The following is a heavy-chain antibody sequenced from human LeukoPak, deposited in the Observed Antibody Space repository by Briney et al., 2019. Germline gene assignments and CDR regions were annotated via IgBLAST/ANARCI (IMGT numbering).Heavy chain of an antibody. CDR2: IYYSGST. D-gene: IGHD6-13*01. CDR1: GGSISSSSYY. CDR3: ARICIAAAGAYYYYYGMDV. J-gene: IGHJ6*02. V-gene: IGHV4-39*01. Sequence: KPSETLSLTCTVSGGSISSSSYYWGWIRQPPGKGLEWIGSIYYSGSTYYNPSLKSRVTISADTSKNQFSLKLSSVTAADTAVYYCARICIAAAGAYYYYYGMDVWGQGTTVTVSS.